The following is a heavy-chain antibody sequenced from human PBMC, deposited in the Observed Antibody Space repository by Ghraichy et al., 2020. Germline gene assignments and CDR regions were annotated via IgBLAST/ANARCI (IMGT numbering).Heavy chain of an antibody. J-gene: IGHJ5*02. CDR1: GGSISSYY. D-gene: IGHD3-10*01. Sequence: SETLSLTCTVSGGSISSYYWSWIRQPAGKGLEWIGRIYTSGSTNYNPSLKSRVTMSVDTSKNQFSLKLSSVTAADTAVYYCARDIGDGSGSYSNWFDPWGQGTLVTVSS. V-gene: IGHV4-4*07. CDR3: ARDIGDGSGSYSNWFDP. CDR2: IYTSGST.